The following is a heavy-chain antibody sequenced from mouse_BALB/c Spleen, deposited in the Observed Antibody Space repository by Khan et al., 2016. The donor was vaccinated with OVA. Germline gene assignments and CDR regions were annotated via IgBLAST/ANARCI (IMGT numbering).Heavy chain of an antibody. D-gene: IGHD3-2*02. V-gene: IGHV1-76*01. CDR1: GYIFTNYW. J-gene: IGHJ2*01. Sequence: QVQLKQSGAELVRPGASVKLSCKTSGYIFTNYWIHWVKQRSGQGLEWIARIYPGTDNTYYNAKFKDKATLTVDKSSSTAYIQLSSLKSEDSAVLFCAREEALYYFDYWGQGTTLTVSS. CDR2: IYPGTDNT. CDR3: AREEALYYFDY.